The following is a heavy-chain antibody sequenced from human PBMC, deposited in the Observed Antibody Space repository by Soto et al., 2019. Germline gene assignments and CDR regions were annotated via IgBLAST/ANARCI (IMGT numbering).Heavy chain of an antibody. J-gene: IGHJ4*02. V-gene: IGHV4-39*01. CDR3: ARHNLHDSPFFDY. CDR2: IYYSGST. Sequence: QLQLQESGPGLVKPSETLSLTCTVSGGSISSSSYYWGWIRQPPGKGLEWIGSIYYSGSTYYNPSLKSRVTISVDTSKNQFSLKLSSVTAADTAVYYCARHNLHDSPFFDYWGQGTLVTVSS. D-gene: IGHD2-21*02. CDR1: GGSISSSSYY.